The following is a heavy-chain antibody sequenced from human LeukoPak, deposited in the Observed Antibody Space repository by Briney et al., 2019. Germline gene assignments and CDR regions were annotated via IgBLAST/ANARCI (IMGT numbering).Heavy chain of an antibody. J-gene: IGHJ4*02. CDR3: ARDTFGVFDY. V-gene: IGHV3-7*01. CDR2: MNQDGGEI. D-gene: IGHD3-16*01. Sequence: GGSLRLSCAASGFTFRTYWMTWVRQAPGKGLEWVANMNQDGGEIYYVDSVKGRFTISRDNAKNSLFLQMNSLRAEDMAVYYCARDTFGVFDYWGQGTLVTVPS. CDR1: GFTFRTYW.